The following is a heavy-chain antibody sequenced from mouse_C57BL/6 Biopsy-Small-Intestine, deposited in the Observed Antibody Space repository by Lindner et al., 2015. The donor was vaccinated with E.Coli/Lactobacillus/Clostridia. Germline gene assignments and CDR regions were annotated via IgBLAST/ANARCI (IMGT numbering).Heavy chain of an antibody. CDR1: GYSFTGHN. CDR3: ASYDYA. V-gene: IGHV1S135*01. CDR2: IDPYNGFT. D-gene: IGHD2-4*01. J-gene: IGHJ3*01. Sequence: VQLQESGPELVKPGASVKMSCKASGYSFTGHNMHWVKQSHGKSLEWIGYIDPYNGFTGYNQKFKGKATLTVDKSSSTAYMQLNSLTSEDSAVYYCASYDYAWGQGTLVTVSA.